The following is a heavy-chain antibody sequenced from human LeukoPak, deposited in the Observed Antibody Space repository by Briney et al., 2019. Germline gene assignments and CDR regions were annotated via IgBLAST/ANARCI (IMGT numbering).Heavy chain of an antibody. CDR2: FSGSSGST. CDR1: GFTFSSYA. Sequence: GGSLRLSCAASGFTFSSYAMSWVRQAPGKGLEWVSGFSGSSGSTYYADSVKGRFTISRDNSKNTLYLQMNSLRAEDTAVYYCAKDLRWGYSRSFDYWGQGTLVTVSS. J-gene: IGHJ4*02. CDR3: AKDLRWGYSRSFDY. D-gene: IGHD1-26*01. V-gene: IGHV3-23*01.